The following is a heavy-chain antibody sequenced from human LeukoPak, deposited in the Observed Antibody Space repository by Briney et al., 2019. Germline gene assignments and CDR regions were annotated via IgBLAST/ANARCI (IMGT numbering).Heavy chain of an antibody. CDR3: ARYHYDILTGYPTNWFDP. V-gene: IGHV1-2*02. D-gene: IGHD3-9*01. J-gene: IGHJ5*02. Sequence: ASVKASCKASGYTFTGYYMHWVRQAPGQGLEWMGWINPNSGGTNYAQKLQGRVTMTTDTSTSTAYMELRSLRSDDTAVYYCARYHYDILTGYPTNWFDPWGQGTLVTVSS. CDR2: INPNSGGT. CDR1: GYTFTGYY.